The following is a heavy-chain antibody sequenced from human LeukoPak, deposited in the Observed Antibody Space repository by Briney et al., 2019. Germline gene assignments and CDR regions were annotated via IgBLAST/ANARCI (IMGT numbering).Heavy chain of an antibody. CDR2: IKQGGGEE. V-gene: IGHV3-7*03. J-gene: IGHJ5*02. CDR3: ARGRIQLALDP. Sequence: GESLRLSCVVSGFTFRSYWMSWVRQAPGKGLEWVANIKQGGGEEYYLDSVKGRFTISRDDAKNSLYLQMNSLRAEDTAVYYCARGRIQLALDPWGQGTLVTVSS. D-gene: IGHD5-18*01. CDR1: GFTFRSYW.